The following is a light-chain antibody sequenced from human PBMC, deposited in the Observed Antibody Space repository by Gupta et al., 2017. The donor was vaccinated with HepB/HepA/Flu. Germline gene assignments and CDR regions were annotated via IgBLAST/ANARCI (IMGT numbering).Light chain of an antibody. CDR1: QGIRNA. CDR3: QRYEAYPPR. J-gene: IGKJ1*01. CDR2: DAI. Sequence: DIQMTQTPSSLSASVGDRGTITCRASQGIRNAFACYQQRPVKIPTGLIFDAIAFHIGVPSTFRGSGPGSEFTLTISIMKLQPFGISSCQRYEAYPPRFGPGTRVEIK. V-gene: IGKV1-17*01.